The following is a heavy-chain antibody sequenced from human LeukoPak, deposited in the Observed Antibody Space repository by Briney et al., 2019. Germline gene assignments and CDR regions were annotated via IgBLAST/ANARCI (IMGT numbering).Heavy chain of an antibody. CDR2: IYYSGST. J-gene: IGHJ4*02. CDR1: GGSIISYY. D-gene: IGHD3-22*01. V-gene: IGHV4-59*01. Sequence: SETLSLTCTVSGGSIISYYWSWIRQPPGKGLEWIGYIYYSGSTNYNPSLKSRVTISVDTSKNQFSLKLSSVTAADTAVYYCARAVRYYDSSGLFDYWGQGTLVTVSS. CDR3: ARAVRYYDSSGLFDY.